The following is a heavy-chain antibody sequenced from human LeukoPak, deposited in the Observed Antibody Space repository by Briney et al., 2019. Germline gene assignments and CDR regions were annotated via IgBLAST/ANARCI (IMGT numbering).Heavy chain of an antibody. CDR1: GGSISSSSYY. CDR3: ARDLESSSSLTSYFDY. Sequence: SETLSLTCTVSGGSISSSSYYWGWIRQPPGKGLEWIGSIYYSGSTYYNPSLKSRVTISVDTSKNQFSLKLSSVTAADTAVYYCARDLESSSSLTSYFDYWGQGTLVTVSS. V-gene: IGHV4-39*07. J-gene: IGHJ4*02. CDR2: IYYSGST. D-gene: IGHD6-13*01.